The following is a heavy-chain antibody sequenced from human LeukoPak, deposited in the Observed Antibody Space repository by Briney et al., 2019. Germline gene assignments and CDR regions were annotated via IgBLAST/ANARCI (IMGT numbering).Heavy chain of an antibody. J-gene: IGHJ4*02. D-gene: IGHD6-19*01. V-gene: IGHV1-46*01. CDR1: GYTFTSYY. CDR2: INPIGGST. Sequence: ASVKVSCKASGYTFTSYYMHWVRQAPGQGLEGMGVINPIGGSTSSAQKFQGRVTMTRETSTSTVYMEQSILSSEDTAVYYCARDPQAVAGNFDYWGQGTLVTVSS. CDR3: ARDPQAVAGNFDY.